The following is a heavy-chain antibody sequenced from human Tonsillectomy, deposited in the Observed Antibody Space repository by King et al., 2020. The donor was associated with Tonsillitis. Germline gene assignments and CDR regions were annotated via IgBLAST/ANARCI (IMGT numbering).Heavy chain of an antibody. CDR3: ARGWPINHAVFDC. CDR1: GFTFSSSW. J-gene: IGHJ4*02. V-gene: IGHV3-74*01. CDR2: INTDGSTT. D-gene: IGHD1-14*01. Sequence: VQLVESGGGLVQPGGSLRLSCAASGFTFSSSWMHWARQAPGKGLVWVSRINTDGSTTTYADSVKGRFTISSDNAKNTLYLEMSSLRGEDTAVYYCARGWPINHAVFDCWGQGTLVTVSS.